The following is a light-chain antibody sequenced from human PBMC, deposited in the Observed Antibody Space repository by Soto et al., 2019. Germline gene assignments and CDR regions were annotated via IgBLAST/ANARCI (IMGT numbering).Light chain of an antibody. CDR3: QQYNNWPLT. Sequence: EIVMTQSPATLSVSPGERATLSCWASLSVSSNLAWYQQKPGQAPRLLIYDVSTRATGIPTRFSGSGSGTEFTLTISSLQSEDFAAYYCQQYNNWPLTFGGGTKVEIK. J-gene: IGKJ4*01. V-gene: IGKV3D-15*01. CDR1: LSVSSN. CDR2: DVS.